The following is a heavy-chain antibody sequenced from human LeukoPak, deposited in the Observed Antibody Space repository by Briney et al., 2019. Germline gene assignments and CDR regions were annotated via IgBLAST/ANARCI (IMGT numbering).Heavy chain of an antibody. CDR3: ARVEGTVTTLKVGYFDY. V-gene: IGHV3-30-3*01. J-gene: IGHJ4*02. Sequence: GGSLRLSCLISGFTLTNYAIHWVRQAPGKGLEWVAVISYDGSNKYYADSVKGRFTISRDNSKNTLYLQMNSLRAEDTAVYYCARVEGTVTTLKVGYFDYWGQGTLVTVSS. D-gene: IGHD4-17*01. CDR2: ISYDGSNK. CDR1: GFTLTNYA.